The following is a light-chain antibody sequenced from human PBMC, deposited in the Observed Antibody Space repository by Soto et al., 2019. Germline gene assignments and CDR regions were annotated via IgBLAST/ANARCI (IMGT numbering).Light chain of an antibody. CDR3: QQYGSSPWT. V-gene: IGKV3-20*01. J-gene: IGKJ1*01. CDR1: QSVSSY. Sequence: EIVLTQSPATLSLSPGERATLACRASQSVSSYLAWYQQKPGQAPRFLIYDASNRATGIPARFSGSGAGTDFTLTISRLEPEDSAVYYCQQYGSSPWTFGQGTKVDIK. CDR2: DAS.